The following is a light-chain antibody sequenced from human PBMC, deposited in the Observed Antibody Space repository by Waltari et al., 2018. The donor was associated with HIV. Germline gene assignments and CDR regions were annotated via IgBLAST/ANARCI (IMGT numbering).Light chain of an antibody. CDR3: SSYAGSNNLV. J-gene: IGLJ2*01. Sequence: QSALTQPPSASGSPGQSVTISCTGTSSDVGGYNYVSWYQQHPGKAPKLMIYEVSKRPPGVPDRSPGSKSGNTASLTVSGLQAEDEADYYCSSYAGSNNLVFGGGTKLTVL. V-gene: IGLV2-8*01. CDR1: SSDVGGYNY. CDR2: EVS.